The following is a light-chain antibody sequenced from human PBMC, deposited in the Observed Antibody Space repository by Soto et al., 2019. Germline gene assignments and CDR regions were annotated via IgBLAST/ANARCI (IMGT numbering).Light chain of an antibody. J-gene: IGKJ2*01. CDR1: QSVDSD. V-gene: IGKV3-15*01. CDR2: GAS. Sequence: EVVVTQSPATLSVSPGERVTLSCRASQSVDSDVAWFQHKPGQAPRLLIYGASTRAAGIPGRFSGSGYETDFTFTISSLEPEDSETYFCQQYNTGVRGTFGQGTKLEIK. CDR3: QQYNTGVRGT.